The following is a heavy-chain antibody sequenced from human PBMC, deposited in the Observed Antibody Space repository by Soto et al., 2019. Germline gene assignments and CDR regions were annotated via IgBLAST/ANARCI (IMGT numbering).Heavy chain of an antibody. CDR2: IKQDGSEK. Sequence: PGGSLRLSCAASGFTFSSYWMSWVRQAPGKGLEWVANIKQDGSEKYYVDSVKGRFTISRDNAKNSLYLQMNSLRAEDTAVYYCARAPLYDSSGYCDYWGQGTLVTVSS. CDR1: GFTFSSYW. CDR3: ARAPLYDSSGYCDY. D-gene: IGHD3-22*01. J-gene: IGHJ4*02. V-gene: IGHV3-7*03.